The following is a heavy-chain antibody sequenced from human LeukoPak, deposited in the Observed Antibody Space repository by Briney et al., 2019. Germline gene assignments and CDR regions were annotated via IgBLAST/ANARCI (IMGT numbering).Heavy chain of an antibody. CDR2: ISDRGDST. Sequence: GSLRLSCAASGFTFSRNGMTWVRQAPGKGLEWVSVISDRGDSTHYADSVKGRFTISRDSSKNTLYLQMNSLRGEDTAVYYCAKGRWGLTINNFDIWGQGTMVTVSS. J-gene: IGHJ3*02. CDR1: GFTFSRNG. CDR3: AKGRWGLTINNFDI. D-gene: IGHD3-9*01. V-gene: IGHV3-23*01.